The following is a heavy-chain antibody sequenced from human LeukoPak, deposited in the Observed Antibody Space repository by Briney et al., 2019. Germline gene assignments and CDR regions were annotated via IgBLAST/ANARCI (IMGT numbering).Heavy chain of an antibody. CDR2: IKQDGSEK. J-gene: IGHJ4*02. Sequence: GGSLRLSCAAFGFTFSSYWMSWVRQAPGKGLEWVANIKQDGSEKYYVDSVKGRFTISRDNAKNSLYLQMNSLRAEDTAVYYCARDIWELLEEDFDYWGQGTLVTVSS. V-gene: IGHV3-7*01. CDR3: ARDIWELLEEDFDY. D-gene: IGHD1-26*01. CDR1: GFTFSSYW.